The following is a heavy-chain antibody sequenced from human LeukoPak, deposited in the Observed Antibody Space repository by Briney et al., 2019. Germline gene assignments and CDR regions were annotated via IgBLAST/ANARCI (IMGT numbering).Heavy chain of an antibody. D-gene: IGHD3-10*02. CDR1: GFTFSSYE. CDR3: AELGITMIGGV. Sequence: PGGSLRLACAASGFTFSSYEMKWVRQAPGRGLGCDSYISSSGSTIYYADSVKRRFTISRDNAKNSLYLQMNSLRAEDTAVYYCAELGITMIGGVWGKGTTVTISS. V-gene: IGHV3-48*03. J-gene: IGHJ6*04. CDR2: ISSSGSTI.